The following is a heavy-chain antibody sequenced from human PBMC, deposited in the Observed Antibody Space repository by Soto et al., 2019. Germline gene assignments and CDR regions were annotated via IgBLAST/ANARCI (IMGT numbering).Heavy chain of an antibody. Sequence: EVQLVETGGGLIQPGGSLRLSCAASGFTVSSNYMSWVRQAPGKGLEWVSVIYSGGSTYYADSVKGRFTISRDNSKNTLYLQMNSLRAEDTAVYYCASFPRRTVWGSYRLSDYWGQGTLVTVSS. V-gene: IGHV3-53*02. D-gene: IGHD3-16*02. CDR1: GFTVSSNY. J-gene: IGHJ4*02. CDR2: IYSGGST. CDR3: ASFPRRTVWGSYRLSDY.